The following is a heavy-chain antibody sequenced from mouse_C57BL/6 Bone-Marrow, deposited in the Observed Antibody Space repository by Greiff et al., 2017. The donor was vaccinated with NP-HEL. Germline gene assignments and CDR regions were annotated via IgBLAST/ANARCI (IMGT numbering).Heavy chain of an antibody. CDR1: GFTFSSYG. Sequence: EVQRVESGGDLVKPGGSLKLSCAASGFTFSSYGMSWVRQTPDKRLEWVATISSGGSYTYYLDSVKGRFTISRDNAKNTLYLQMSSLKSEDTAMYYCARQGLLLLRNYAMDYWGQGTSVTVSS. CDR2: ISSGGSYT. D-gene: IGHD1-1*01. CDR3: ARQGLLLLRNYAMDY. V-gene: IGHV5-6*01. J-gene: IGHJ4*01.